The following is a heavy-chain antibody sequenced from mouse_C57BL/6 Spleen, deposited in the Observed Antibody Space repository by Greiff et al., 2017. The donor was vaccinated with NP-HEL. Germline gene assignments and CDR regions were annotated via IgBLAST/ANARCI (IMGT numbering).Heavy chain of an antibody. CDR2: IYPRSGNT. J-gene: IGHJ4*01. Sequence: QVHVKQSGAELARPGASVKLSCKASGYTFTSYGISWVKQRTGQGLEWIGEIYPRSGNTYYNEKFKGKATLTADKSSSTAYMELRSLTSEDSAVYFCAFYYFLYYYAMDYWGQGTSVTVSS. V-gene: IGHV1-81*01. CDR1: GYTFTSYG. D-gene: IGHD2-1*01. CDR3: AFYYFLYYYAMDY.